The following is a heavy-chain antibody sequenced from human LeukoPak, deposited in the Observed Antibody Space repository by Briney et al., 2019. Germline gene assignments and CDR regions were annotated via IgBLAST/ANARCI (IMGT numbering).Heavy chain of an antibody. Sequence: SETLSLTCAVYGGSFSGYYWSWIRQPPGKGLQWIGEINHSGTTNYNPSLKSRVTISVDTSKNQFSLRLSSVTAADTAVYYCARRGMEHTSYYYYYMDVWGKGTTVTVSS. CDR1: GGSFSGYY. J-gene: IGHJ6*03. D-gene: IGHD1/OR15-1a*01. CDR2: INHSGTT. CDR3: ARRGMEHTSYYYYYMDV. V-gene: IGHV4-34*01.